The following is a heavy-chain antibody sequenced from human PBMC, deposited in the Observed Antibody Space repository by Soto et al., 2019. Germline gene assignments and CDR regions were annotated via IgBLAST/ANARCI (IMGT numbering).Heavy chain of an antibody. CDR1: GFTFSSYS. V-gene: IGHV3-21*01. CDR2: ISSSGSYI. CDR3: ERSPLAPLASPNDY. J-gene: IGHJ4*02. Sequence: EVQLVESGGGLVKPGGSLRLSCAASGFTFSSYSMNWVRQAPGKGLEWVSSISSSGSYIYYADSVKGRFTISRDNAKNSQPLQMTSLRAEETAVYYCERSPLAPLASPNDYWGQGTLVPVSS. D-gene: IGHD6-6*01.